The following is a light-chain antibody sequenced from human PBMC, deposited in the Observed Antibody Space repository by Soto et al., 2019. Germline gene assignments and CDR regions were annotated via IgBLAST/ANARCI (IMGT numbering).Light chain of an antibody. CDR2: GAS. J-gene: IGKJ1*01. Sequence: EIVLTQSPGTLSLSPGEPVTLSCRASQTVLSSYVAWYQQKPGQAPRLLIYGASSRATGIPDRFSGGRSGTDFTLTITRLEPEDFGIYFCQQYGNPPQTFGQGTKVEIK. V-gene: IGKV3-20*01. CDR3: QQYGNPPQT. CDR1: QTVLSSY.